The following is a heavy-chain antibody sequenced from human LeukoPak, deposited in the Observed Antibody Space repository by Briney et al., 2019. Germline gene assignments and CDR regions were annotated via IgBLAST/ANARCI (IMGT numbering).Heavy chain of an antibody. Sequence: GGSLTLSCTASGFTFSDYYMSWTRRAQGKGLEWVSYISSSGSTIYYADSVKGRFTISRDNAKNSLYLQMSSLRAEDTAVYYCARDRHDYDFWSGYRFDYWGQGALVTVSS. CDR3: ARDRHDYDFWSGYRFDY. V-gene: IGHV3-11*01. D-gene: IGHD3-3*01. CDR1: GFTFSDYY. J-gene: IGHJ4*02. CDR2: ISSSGSTI.